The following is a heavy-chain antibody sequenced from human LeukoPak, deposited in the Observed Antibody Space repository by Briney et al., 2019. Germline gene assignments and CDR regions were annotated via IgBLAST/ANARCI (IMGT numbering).Heavy chain of an antibody. D-gene: IGHD3-22*01. V-gene: IGHV4-59*01. Sequence: PSETLSLTCAVYGGSFSGYYWSWIRQPPGKGLEWIGYIYYSGSTNYNPSLKSRVTISVDTSKNQFSLKLSSVTAEDTAVYYCARARYDNYYDSSGSTDPFDYWGQGTLVTVSS. CDR1: GGSFSGYY. J-gene: IGHJ4*02. CDR3: ARARYDNYYDSSGSTDPFDY. CDR2: IYYSGST.